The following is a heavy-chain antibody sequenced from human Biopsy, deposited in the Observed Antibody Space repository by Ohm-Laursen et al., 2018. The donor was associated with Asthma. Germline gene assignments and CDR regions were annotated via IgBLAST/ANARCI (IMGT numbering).Heavy chain of an antibody. D-gene: IGHD3-3*02. CDR2: ISNDGKNE. CDR3: ARTFHFWSPYHAEHYQL. J-gene: IGHJ1*01. CDR1: GFTFSRYV. Sequence: SLRLSCAASGFTFSRYVMHWVRQAPGKGLEWVAVISNDGKNEYYGDSVKGRFTISRDKSKSTLYLQLNSLRAEDTAVYYCARTFHFWSPYHAEHYQLWGQGTLVTVPS. V-gene: IGHV3-30*04.